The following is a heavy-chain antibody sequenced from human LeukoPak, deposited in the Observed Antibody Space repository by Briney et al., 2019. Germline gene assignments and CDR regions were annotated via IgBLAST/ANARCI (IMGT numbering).Heavy chain of an antibody. J-gene: IGHJ6*03. D-gene: IGHD5-18*01. CDR1: GDSFSSYA. V-gene: IGHV1-69*06. Sequence: SVEVSCKASGDSFSSYAITWVRQAPGQGLEWLGRIIPIFGTANYPQKFQGRVTITADILSSTAYIEMTNLTSDDTAVYFCAKQGAARQDYYMDVWGNGTTVSVS. CDR3: AKQGAARQDYYMDV. CDR2: IIPIFGTA.